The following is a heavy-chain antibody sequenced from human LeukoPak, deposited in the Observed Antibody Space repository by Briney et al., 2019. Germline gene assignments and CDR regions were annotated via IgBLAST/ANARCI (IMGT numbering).Heavy chain of an antibody. CDR1: GGFMNDYY. Sequence: PSETPSLTCSVSGGFMNDYYCTWIRQPPGKGLEWIGNVYYSGSTDSNPSLKSRLTMSVDTSKNQFSMKLSSVTAADTAVYYCAKSYNGYESKPDYWGQGTLVTVSS. J-gene: IGHJ4*02. CDR3: AKSYNGYESKPDY. D-gene: IGHD5-12*01. CDR2: VYYSGST. V-gene: IGHV4-59*01.